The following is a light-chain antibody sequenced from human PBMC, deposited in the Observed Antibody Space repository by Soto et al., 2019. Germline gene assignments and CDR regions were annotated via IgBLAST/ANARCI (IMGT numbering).Light chain of an antibody. CDR1: LGISNY. CDR3: QKYNSAPWT. CDR2: GAS. J-gene: IGKJ1*01. V-gene: IGKV1-27*01. Sequence: DIQMTQSPSSLSASVGDRVTITCRASLGISNYLAWYQQKPGKVPKLLIYGASTLQPGVPSRFSGRGSGTDFTLTISSLQPEDVATYYCQKYNSAPWTFGQGTKVEIK.